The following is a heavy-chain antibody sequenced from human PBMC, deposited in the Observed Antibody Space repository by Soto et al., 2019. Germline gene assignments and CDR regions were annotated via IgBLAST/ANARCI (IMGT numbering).Heavy chain of an antibody. CDR1: GFTFSSYA. CDR3: AKRLLATPSRPLAS. CDR2: LTGSGDST. J-gene: IGHJ5*01. Sequence: EVQLLESGGGLIQPGGSLRLSCAASGFTFSSYAMTWVRQAPGKGLEWVSTLTGSGDSTFYADSVKGRFTISRDNSNNPLFLHIRNLRAEATAVYYCAKRLLATPSRPLASCGHGTLVTVSS. D-gene: IGHD2-15*01. V-gene: IGHV3-23*01.